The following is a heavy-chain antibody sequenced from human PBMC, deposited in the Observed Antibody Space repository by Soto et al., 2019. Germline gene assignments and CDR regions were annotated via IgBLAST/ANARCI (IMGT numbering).Heavy chain of an antibody. CDR1: SGSIRTSY. Sequence: QVQLQESGPGLEKPSETLSLTCTVPSGSIRTSYWTWIRQFPGKRLEWIAHIHNSGNTNSNPSLKSRVTISMDTSKNQISLRLTSVTAADTAMYYCARLQYTVVTPIDMWGQGTMVTVSS. CDR3: ARLQYTVVTPIDM. J-gene: IGHJ3*02. CDR2: IHNSGNT. D-gene: IGHD2-21*02. V-gene: IGHV4-59*01.